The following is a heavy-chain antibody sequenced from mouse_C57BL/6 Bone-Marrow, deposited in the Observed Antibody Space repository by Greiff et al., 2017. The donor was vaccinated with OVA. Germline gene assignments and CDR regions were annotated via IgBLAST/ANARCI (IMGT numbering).Heavy chain of an antibody. CDR1: GYAFSSSW. J-gene: IGHJ2*01. CDR3: ARRRFLDY. Sequence: QVQLQQSGPELVKPGASVKISCKASGYAFSSSWMNWVKQRPGKGLEWIGRIYPGDGDTNYNGKFKGKATLTADKSSSTAYMQLSSLTSEDSAVDFCARRRFLDYWGQGTTLTVSS. CDR2: IYPGDGDT. V-gene: IGHV1-82*01.